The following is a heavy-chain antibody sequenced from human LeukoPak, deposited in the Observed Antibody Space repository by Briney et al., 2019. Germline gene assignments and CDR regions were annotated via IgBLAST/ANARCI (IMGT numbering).Heavy chain of an antibody. D-gene: IGHD3-22*01. CDR1: SGSISSYY. Sequence: SETLSLTCTVSSGSISSYYWSWIRQPPGPGLEGIGYIYYSASTNYNPSLKRRVTISVDTSKNQFSLTLSSVTAADTALYYCARSYYDSSGYLDYWGQGTLVTVSS. V-gene: IGHV4-59*01. CDR3: ARSYYDSSGYLDY. CDR2: IYYSAST. J-gene: IGHJ4*02.